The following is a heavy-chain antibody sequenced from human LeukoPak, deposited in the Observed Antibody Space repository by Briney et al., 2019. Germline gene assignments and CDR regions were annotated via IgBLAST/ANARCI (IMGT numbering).Heavy chain of an antibody. CDR3: AKDGRRGYFDF. D-gene: IGHD1-26*01. V-gene: IGHV3-23*01. CDR1: GFAFSSYD. J-gene: IGHJ4*02. CDR2: ISGTGGKT. Sequence: PGGSLRLSCAASGFAFSSYDMTWVRQAPGKGLEWVASISGTGGKTFYADSVVGRFSVSRDNSKNTLFLQMHNVRAEDTAVYYCAKDGRRGYFDFWGRGTLVTVSS.